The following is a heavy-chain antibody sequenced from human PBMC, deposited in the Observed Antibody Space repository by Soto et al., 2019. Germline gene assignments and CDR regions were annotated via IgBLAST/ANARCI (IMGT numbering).Heavy chain of an antibody. Sequence: GSLRLSCAISGFSVSSNYLSWVRQAPGKGLEWVSVHYSGGSTYYADSVQGRFTISRDKSNNTLYLQMRRVRAEDTAVYYCAKDPTDCSSTSCLPTYGMDVWGQGTTVTVSS. CDR1: GFSVSSNY. CDR2: HYSGGST. J-gene: IGHJ6*02. D-gene: IGHD2-2*01. CDR3: AKDPTDCSSTSCLPTYGMDV. V-gene: IGHV3-53*01.